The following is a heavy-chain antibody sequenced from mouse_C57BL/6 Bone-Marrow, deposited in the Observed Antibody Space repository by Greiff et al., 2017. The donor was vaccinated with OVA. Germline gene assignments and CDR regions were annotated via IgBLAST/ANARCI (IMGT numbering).Heavy chain of an antibody. Sequence: EVNVVESGEGLVKPGGSLKLSCAASGFTFSSYAMSWVRQTPEQRLEWVAYISSGGDYIYYADTVKGRYTISRDKARNTLYLQMSSLKSEETAMYYCTKLLDAMDCWDRGTSVTVSS. V-gene: IGHV5-9-1*02. CDR2: ISSGGDYI. J-gene: IGHJ4*01. D-gene: IGHD1-1*01. CDR1: GFTFSSYA. CDR3: TKLLDAMDC.